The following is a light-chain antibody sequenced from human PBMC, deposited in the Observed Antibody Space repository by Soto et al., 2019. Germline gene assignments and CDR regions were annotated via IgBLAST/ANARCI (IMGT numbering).Light chain of an antibody. CDR2: VTS. Sequence: QAVVTQEPSLTVSPGGTVTLTCGSSTGAVTSGHYPYWFQQKPGQAPRTLIYVTSNKHSWTPARFSGSLLGGKAALTLSGAQPEDEAEFYCLLSYRGAWVFGGGTKLTVL. V-gene: IGLV7-46*01. J-gene: IGLJ3*02. CDR1: TGAVTSGHY. CDR3: LLSYRGAWV.